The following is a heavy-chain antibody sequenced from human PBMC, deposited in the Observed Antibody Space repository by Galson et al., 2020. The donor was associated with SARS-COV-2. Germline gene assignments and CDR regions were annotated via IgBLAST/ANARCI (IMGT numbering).Heavy chain of an antibody. J-gene: IGHJ6*02. CDR3: ATGPAICGSGSYYNQYYYYYGMDV. Sequence: ASVKVSCKVSGYTLTELSMHWVRQAPGQGLEWMGGFDPEDGETIYAQTFQGRVTMTEDTSTDTAYMELSSLRSEDTAVYYCATGPAICGSGSYYNQYYYYYGMDVWGQGTTVTVSS. CDR1: GYTLTELS. V-gene: IGHV1-24*01. D-gene: IGHD3-10*01. CDR2: FDPEDGET.